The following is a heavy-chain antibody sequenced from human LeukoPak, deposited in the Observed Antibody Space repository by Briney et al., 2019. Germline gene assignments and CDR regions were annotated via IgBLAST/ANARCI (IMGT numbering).Heavy chain of an antibody. Sequence: SETLSLTCAVYGGSFSGYYWSWIRQPPGKGLEWIGENNHSGSTNYNPSLKSRVTISVDTSKNQFSLKLSSVTAADTAVYYCARRRDGYNLGLVPSYYFDYWGQGTLVTVSS. CDR1: GGSFSGYY. J-gene: IGHJ4*02. V-gene: IGHV4-34*01. D-gene: IGHD5-24*01. CDR3: ARRRDGYNLGLVPSYYFDY. CDR2: NNHSGST.